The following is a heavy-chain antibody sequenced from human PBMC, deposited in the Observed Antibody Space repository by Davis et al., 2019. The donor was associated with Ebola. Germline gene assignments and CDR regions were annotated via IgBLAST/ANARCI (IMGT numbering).Heavy chain of an antibody. D-gene: IGHD3-3*01. Sequence: MPSETLSLTCAVSGGSISDTGYYWGWIRQPPGKGLEWIGTIYSTGTTYYNPSLKSRVTISVDTSNNQFSLRLTSVTAADTAVYYCAASRNYDFWGGYPNWFDPWGQGALVTVSS. CDR3: AASRNYDFWGGYPNWFDP. CDR2: IYSTGTT. CDR1: GGSISDTGYY. V-gene: IGHV4-39*01. J-gene: IGHJ5*02.